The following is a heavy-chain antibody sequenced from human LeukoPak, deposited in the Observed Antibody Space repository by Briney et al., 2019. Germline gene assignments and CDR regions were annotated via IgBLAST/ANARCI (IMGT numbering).Heavy chain of an antibody. Sequence: SETLSLTCTVSGGSTSSSNYYWGWIRQPPGEGLEWIGGIHYSGNTYYNPSLKSRVTISVDTSKNQFSLKLSSVTAADTAVYYCARLGAGPTYYDFWSGYSSFYFDYWGQGTLVTVSS. CDR2: IHYSGNT. V-gene: IGHV4-39*01. CDR1: GGSTSSSNYY. J-gene: IGHJ4*02. CDR3: ARLGAGPTYYDFWSGYSSFYFDY. D-gene: IGHD3-3*01.